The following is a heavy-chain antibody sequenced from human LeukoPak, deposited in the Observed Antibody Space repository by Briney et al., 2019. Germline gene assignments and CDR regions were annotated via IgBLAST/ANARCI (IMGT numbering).Heavy chain of an antibody. D-gene: IGHD2-8*01. CDR2: IIPIFGTA. CDR3: ARGPYRTKGYFDY. Sequence: SVKVSCKASGGTFSSYAISWVRQAPGQGLEWMGGIIPIFGTANYAQKFQGRVTITADESTSTAYMELSSLRSEDTAVYYCARGPYRTKGYFDYWGQGTLVTVSS. J-gene: IGHJ4*02. V-gene: IGHV1-69*01. CDR1: GGTFSSYA.